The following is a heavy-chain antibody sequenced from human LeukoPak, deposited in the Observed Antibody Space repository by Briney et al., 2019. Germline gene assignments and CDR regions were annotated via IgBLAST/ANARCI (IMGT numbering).Heavy chain of an antibody. CDR1: SGSISGSYY. D-gene: IGHD1-1*01. V-gene: IGHV4-4*07. CDR3: ARGKQNAVDY. CDR2: IYASGST. Sequence: PSETLSLTCTVSSGSISGSYYWYWIRQPAGKGLEWIGRIYASGSTNYGPSLKSRVTISVDKSNNQFSLMVTCVTAADTAVYYCARGKQNAVDYWGQGILVTVSS. J-gene: IGHJ4*02.